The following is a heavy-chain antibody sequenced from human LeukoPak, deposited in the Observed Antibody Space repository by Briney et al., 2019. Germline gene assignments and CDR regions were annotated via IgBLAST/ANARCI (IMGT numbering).Heavy chain of an antibody. Sequence: GGSLRLSCAASGFIFNNYAMSWVRQAPGKGLEWVSSISGSGGNTYYADSVKGRLTISRDNSKNTLYLQMNSLRAEDTAVYYCARDFGDSSGYYFGSTDYYGMDVWGQGTTVTVSS. CDR3: ARDFGDSSGYYFGSTDYYGMDV. V-gene: IGHV3-23*01. CDR2: ISGSGGNT. J-gene: IGHJ6*02. D-gene: IGHD3-22*01. CDR1: GFIFNNYA.